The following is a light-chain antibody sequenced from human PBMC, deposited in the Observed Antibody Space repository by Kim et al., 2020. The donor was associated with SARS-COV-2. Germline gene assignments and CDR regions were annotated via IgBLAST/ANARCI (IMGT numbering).Light chain of an antibody. CDR3: QQYNNWSYT. V-gene: IGKV3-15*01. J-gene: IGKJ2*01. CDR1: QSVSSN. Sequence: SVSPVDRSTLSSRASQSVSSNFAWYQQKPGQAPRLLIYGASTRATGIPARFSGSASGTEFTLTISSLQSEDFAVYYCQQYNNWSYTFGQGTKLEI. CDR2: GAS.